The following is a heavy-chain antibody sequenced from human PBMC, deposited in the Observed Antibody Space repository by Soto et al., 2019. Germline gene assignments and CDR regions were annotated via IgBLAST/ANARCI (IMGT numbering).Heavy chain of an antibody. Sequence: PSETLSLTCTVSGGSISSSSYYWGWIRQPPGKGLEWIGSIYYSGSTYYNPSLKSRVTISVDTSKNQFSLKLSSVTAADTAVYYCARHPATDGDYDNWFDPWGQGTLVTVSS. CDR2: IYYSGST. D-gene: IGHD4-17*01. CDR3: ARHPATDGDYDNWFDP. V-gene: IGHV4-39*01. J-gene: IGHJ5*02. CDR1: GGSISSSSYY.